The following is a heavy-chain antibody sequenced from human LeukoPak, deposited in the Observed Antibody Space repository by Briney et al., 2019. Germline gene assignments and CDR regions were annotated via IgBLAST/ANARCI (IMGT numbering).Heavy chain of an antibody. Sequence: SETLPLTCAVYGGSFSGYYWSWIRQPPGKGLGWIGEINHSGSTNYNPSLKSRVTISVDMSKNQFSLKLSSVTAADTAVYYCARGGPKGYCSSTSCYTVGWFDPWGQGTLVTVSS. CDR2: INHSGST. D-gene: IGHD2-2*02. CDR1: GGSFSGYY. J-gene: IGHJ5*02. V-gene: IGHV4-34*01. CDR3: ARGGPKGYCSSTSCYTVGWFDP.